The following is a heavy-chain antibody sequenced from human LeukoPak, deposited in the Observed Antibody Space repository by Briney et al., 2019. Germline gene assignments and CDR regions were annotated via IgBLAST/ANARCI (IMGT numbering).Heavy chain of an antibody. V-gene: IGHV3-53*01. CDR2: IYSGGST. J-gene: IGHJ4*02. CDR3: ARDLHPRLTGFFDY. Sequence: PGGSLRLSCAASGFTVSSYYVSWVRQAPGKGLEWVSVIYSGGSTYYADSVEGRFTVSRDNSKYTLYLQMNSLRAEDTAVYYCARDLHPRLTGFFDYWGQGALVSVSS. D-gene: IGHD3-16*01. CDR1: GFTVSSYY.